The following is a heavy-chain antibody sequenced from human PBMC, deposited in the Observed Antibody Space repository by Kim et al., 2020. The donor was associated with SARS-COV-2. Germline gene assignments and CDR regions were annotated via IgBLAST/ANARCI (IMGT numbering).Heavy chain of an antibody. CDR2: ISYDGSNK. V-gene: IGHV3-30-3*01. J-gene: IGHJ2*01. CDR1: GFTFSSYA. Sequence: GGSLRLSCAASGFTFSSYAMHWVRQAPGKGLEWVAFISYDGSNKYYPDSVKGRFTISRDNSKNTLYPQMNSLRAEDTAVYYCARDPSDYNNYGWYFDLWGRGTLVTVSS. D-gene: IGHD4-4*01. CDR3: ARDPSDYNNYGWYFDL.